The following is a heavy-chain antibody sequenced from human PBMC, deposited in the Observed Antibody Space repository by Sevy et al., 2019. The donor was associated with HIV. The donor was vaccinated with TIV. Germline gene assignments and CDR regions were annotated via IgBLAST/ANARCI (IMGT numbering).Heavy chain of an antibody. CDR3: ARDYYGSGTYYRIFGY. D-gene: IGHD3-10*01. Sequence: GGSLRLSCAGSGFSFSSYDMNWVRQAPGKGLEWVSSISSSSSYISNADSLKGRFTISRDNAKNSLYLQMNSLRAEDTAVYYCARDYYGSGTYYRIFGYWGQGTLVTVSS. J-gene: IGHJ4*02. CDR2: ISSSSSYI. CDR1: GFSFSSYD. V-gene: IGHV3-21*01.